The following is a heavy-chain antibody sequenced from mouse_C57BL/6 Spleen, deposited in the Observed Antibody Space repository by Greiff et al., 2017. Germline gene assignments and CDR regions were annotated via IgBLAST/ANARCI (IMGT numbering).Heavy chain of an antibody. V-gene: IGHV14-4*01. CDR3: TASYYYATYYFDY. CDR2: IDPENGDT. D-gene: IGHD1-1*01. CDR1: GFNIKDDY. J-gene: IGHJ2*01. Sequence: VQLQQSGAELVRPGASVKLSCTASGFNIKDDYMHWVKQRPEQGLEWIGWIDPENGDTEYASKFQGKATITADTSSNTAYLQLSSLTSEDTAVYYCTASYYYATYYFDYWGQGTTLTVSS.